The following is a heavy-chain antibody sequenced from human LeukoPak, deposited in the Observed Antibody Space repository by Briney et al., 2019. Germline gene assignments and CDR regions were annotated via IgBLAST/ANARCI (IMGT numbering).Heavy chain of an antibody. Sequence: GSLRLSCAASGFTFSSFWMIWVRQAPGKGLEWIGYIYYSGSTNYNPSLKSRVTISVDTSKNQFSLKLSSVTAADTAVYYCARGDSSSWYSRSKGAFGYWGQGTLVTVSS. CDR1: GFTFSSFW. D-gene: IGHD6-13*01. CDR3: ARGDSSSWYSRSKGAFGY. J-gene: IGHJ4*02. V-gene: IGHV4-59*01. CDR2: IYYSGST.